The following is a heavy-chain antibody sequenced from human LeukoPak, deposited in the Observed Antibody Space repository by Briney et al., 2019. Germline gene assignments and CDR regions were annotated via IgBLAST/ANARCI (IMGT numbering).Heavy chain of an antibody. D-gene: IGHD6-6*01. J-gene: IGHJ4*02. V-gene: IGHV3-23*01. Sequence: GGSLRLSCAASGFTFSNYAMSWVRQAPGKGLEWVSAISASGGDTFHADSVKGRFTISRDNSKSTLYLQMNSLRAEDTATYYCAKGTSSSRPYYFDYWGQGTLVAVSS. CDR1: GFTFSNYA. CDR2: ISASGGDT. CDR3: AKGTSSSRPYYFDY.